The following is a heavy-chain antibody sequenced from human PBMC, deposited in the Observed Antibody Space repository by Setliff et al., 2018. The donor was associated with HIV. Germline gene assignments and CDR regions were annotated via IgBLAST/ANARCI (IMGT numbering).Heavy chain of an antibody. CDR3: ARRMAARLALEY. V-gene: IGHV1-8*02. Sequence: ASVKVSCKASGYTLTGSDINWVRQATGQGLEWLGWMNPNSGNTGYARKFQGRVTMTRDTSISTAYMELSNPRSEDTAVYYCARRMAARLALEYWGQGTLVTVSS. J-gene: IGHJ4*02. D-gene: IGHD6-6*01. CDR2: MNPNSGNT. CDR1: GYTLTGSD.